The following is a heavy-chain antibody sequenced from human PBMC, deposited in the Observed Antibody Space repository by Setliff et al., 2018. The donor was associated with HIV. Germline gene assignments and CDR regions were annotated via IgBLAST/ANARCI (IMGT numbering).Heavy chain of an antibody. CDR3: TRGGSMTTLTT. CDR2: IYYSGST. V-gene: IGHV4-39*07. CDR1: GASIIRSPYY. Sequence: TSETLSLTCAVSGASIIRSPYYWGWIRQSPGKGLEWIGNIYYSGSTHYNPSLKSRVTISVDTSKNQFSLRLSSVTAADTAVYYCTRGGSMTTLTTWGQGTLVTVSS. J-gene: IGHJ4*02. D-gene: IGHD4-4*01.